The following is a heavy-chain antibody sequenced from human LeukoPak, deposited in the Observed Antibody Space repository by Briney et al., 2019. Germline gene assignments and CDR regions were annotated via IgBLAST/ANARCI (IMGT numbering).Heavy chain of an antibody. CDR3: VRQCMGYGHGYFDY. J-gene: IGHJ4*02. D-gene: IGHD5-18*01. CDR2: IYYTGRD. V-gene: IGHV4-39*01. Sequence: SETLSLTCTVSGGSISGSSYYWGWIRQPPGKGLEWLGSIYYTGRDYYNPSLKSRVTTSVDTSKNQFSLALSSVTAADTAVYYCVRQCMGYGHGYFDYWGQGSLVTVSS. CDR1: GGSISGSSYY.